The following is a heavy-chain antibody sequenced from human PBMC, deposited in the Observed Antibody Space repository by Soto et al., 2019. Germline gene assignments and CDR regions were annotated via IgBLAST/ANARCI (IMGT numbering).Heavy chain of an antibody. D-gene: IGHD5-12*01. CDR3: ARGRGYSGDDHYYYFDMDV. J-gene: IGHJ6*02. Sequence: SVNVSYKASGGSFNNYPITWVRQAPGQGLEWMGGSIPIFGTANYAQKFQGRVTISVDESTSTAYMELSSLRSEDTAVYYCARGRGYSGDDHYYYFDMDVWGQGPTVTVSS. CDR2: SIPIFGTA. CDR1: GGSFNNYP. V-gene: IGHV1-69*13.